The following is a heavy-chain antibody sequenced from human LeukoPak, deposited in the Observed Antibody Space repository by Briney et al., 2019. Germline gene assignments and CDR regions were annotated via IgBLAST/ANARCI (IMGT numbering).Heavy chain of an antibody. CDR1: GGTFSSYA. D-gene: IGHD4-23*01. CDR2: IIPILGIA. J-gene: IGHJ6*02. Sequence: ASVKVSCKASGGTFSSYAISWVRQAPGQGLEWMGRIIPILGIANYAQKFQGRVTITADKSTSTAYMELSSLRSEDTAVYYCARDGYGGNSDYYYGMHVWGQGTTVTVSS. V-gene: IGHV1-69*04. CDR3: ARDGYGGNSDYYYGMHV.